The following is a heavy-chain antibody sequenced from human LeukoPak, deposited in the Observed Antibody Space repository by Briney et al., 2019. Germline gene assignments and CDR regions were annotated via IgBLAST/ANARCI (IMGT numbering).Heavy chain of an antibody. D-gene: IGHD7-27*01. CDR1: GFTFSSYA. CDR2: ISGSGDST. Sequence: GGPLRLSCAASGFTFSSYAMSWVSQAPGKGLEWVSTISGSGDSTYYADSVKGRFTISRDNSKNTLYLQMNSLRAEDTAVYYCAKSDLGRQFDYWGQGTLVTVSS. V-gene: IGHV3-23*01. J-gene: IGHJ4*02. CDR3: AKSDLGRQFDY.